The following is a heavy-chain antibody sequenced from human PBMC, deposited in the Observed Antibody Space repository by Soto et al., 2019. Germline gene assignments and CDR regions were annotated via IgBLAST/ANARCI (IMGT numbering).Heavy chain of an antibody. CDR1: GYTFTDYW. CDR3: ATNISNFRYYYYAIDV. J-gene: IGHJ6*02. CDR2: IYPGDSDT. Sequence: PGESLKISCKGSGYTFTDYWIGWVRQLPGKGLEWMGIIYPGDSDTRYSPSFQGHVTITVHKSTSPAYLQWNTLKASDTAMYYCATNISNFRYYYYAIDVWGQGTTVTVSS. V-gene: IGHV5-51*01. D-gene: IGHD4-4*01.